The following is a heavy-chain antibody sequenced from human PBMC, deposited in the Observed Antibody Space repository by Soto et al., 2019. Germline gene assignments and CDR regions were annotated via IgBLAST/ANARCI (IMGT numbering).Heavy chain of an antibody. CDR1: NFSISSGYY. D-gene: IGHD1-26*01. CDR2: IYRSGTT. Sequence: TETLSLTCVVSNFSISSGYYWGWIRQSPGKGLEWIASIYRSGTTSYNPSLKSRVTISVDPSKNQFSLMLTAVTAADTAVYYCARTPSGSYYSVFNYWGRGSMVTVYS. CDR3: ARTPSGSYYSVFNY. V-gene: IGHV4-38-2*01. J-gene: IGHJ4*02.